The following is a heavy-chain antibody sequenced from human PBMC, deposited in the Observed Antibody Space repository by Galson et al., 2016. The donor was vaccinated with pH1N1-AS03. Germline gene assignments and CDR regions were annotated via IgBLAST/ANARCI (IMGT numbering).Heavy chain of an antibody. CDR2: ISYDTGRE. Sequence: SLRLSRAASGFIFSDYAMHWVRQAPGKGLEWVAFISYDTGREKYADSVRGRFTISKDRPRNMLYLEMNNLRVEDTAVYYCVRETPFSSTWYPFHHWGQGTLVRVSA. CDR3: VRETPFSSTWYPFHH. D-gene: IGHD6-13*01. V-gene: IGHV3-30-3*01. J-gene: IGHJ1*01. CDR1: GFIFSDYA.